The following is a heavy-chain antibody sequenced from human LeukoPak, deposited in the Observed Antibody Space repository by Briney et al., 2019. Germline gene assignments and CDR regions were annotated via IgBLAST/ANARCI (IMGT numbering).Heavy chain of an antibody. J-gene: IGHJ5*02. D-gene: IGHD2-2*02. Sequence: SETLSLTCTVSGVSINSNYYYWGWIRQPPGKGLEWIGSVAYSGSTFHNPSLKSRLSIYSDTSKNQFSLRLTSVTAADTAVYYCARERRYCSSTSCYTGYSWFDPWGQGTLVTVSS. CDR1: GVSINSNYYY. V-gene: IGHV4-39*02. CDR3: ARERRYCSSTSCYTGYSWFDP. CDR2: VAYSGST.